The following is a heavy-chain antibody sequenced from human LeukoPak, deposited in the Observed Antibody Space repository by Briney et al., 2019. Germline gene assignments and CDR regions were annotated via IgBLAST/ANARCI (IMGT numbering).Heavy chain of an antibody. CDR2: INPNSGGT. V-gene: IGHV1-2*02. CDR3: AGGGYYDSSAYRVLDY. D-gene: IGHD3-22*01. Sequence: GASVKVSCKASGYTFTGYYMHWVRRAPGQGLEWMGWINPNSGGTNSAQKFQGRVTMTRDTSIGTAHMELSRLRSDDTAVYYCAGGGYYDSSAYRVLDYWGQGTLVTVSS. CDR1: GYTFTGYY. J-gene: IGHJ4*02.